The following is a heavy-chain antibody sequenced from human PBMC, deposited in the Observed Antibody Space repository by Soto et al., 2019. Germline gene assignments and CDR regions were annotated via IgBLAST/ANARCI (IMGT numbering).Heavy chain of an antibody. V-gene: IGHV2-5*01. J-gene: IGHJ3*02. CDR1: GFSLSTSGGG. Sequence: AGPTLVNPTHTVTRTCTFSGFSLSTSGGGVGWIRHPPVKALDWLALIYWNDDKRYRPPLKSRLPITKHTSKHQMVLTMTNMHPVDTAKYYCAHRPRIAEATKGGAFDIWGQGTMVTVSS. CDR2: IYWNDDK. D-gene: IGHD1-26*01. CDR3: AHRPRIAEATKGGAFDI.